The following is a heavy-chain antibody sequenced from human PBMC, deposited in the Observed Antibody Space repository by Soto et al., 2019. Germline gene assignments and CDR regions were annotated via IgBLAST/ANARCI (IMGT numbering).Heavy chain of an antibody. CDR2: IYYSGST. D-gene: IGHD3-22*01. J-gene: IGHJ4*02. V-gene: IGHV4-59*01. CDR1: GGSISSYY. Sequence: PSETLSLTCTVSGGSISSYYWSWIRQPPGKGLEWIGYIYYSGSTNYNPSLKSRVTISVDTSKNQFSLKLSSVTAADTAVYYCARELRNYYDSSGYYPPTYYFDYWGQGTLVTVSS. CDR3: ARELRNYYDSSGYYPPTYYFDY.